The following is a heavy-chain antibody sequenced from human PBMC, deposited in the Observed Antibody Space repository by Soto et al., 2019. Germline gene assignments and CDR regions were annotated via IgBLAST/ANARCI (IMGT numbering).Heavy chain of an antibody. CDR3: VREPKRIDY. CDR1: GYDFSSYG. CDR2: ISASNGNS. J-gene: IGHJ4*02. V-gene: IGHV1-18*04. Sequence: QVQLVQSGAEVKKPGASVKVSCKASGYDFSSYGISWVRQAPGQGLEWMGWISASNGNSDYAPQIQGRVTMKSDTTRTTAYMELRSLRSDDTAVYYGVREPKRIDYWGQVTLVNVSS.